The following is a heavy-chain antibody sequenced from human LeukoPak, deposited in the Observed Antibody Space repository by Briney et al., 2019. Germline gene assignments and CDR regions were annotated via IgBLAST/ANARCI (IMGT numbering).Heavy chain of an antibody. CDR1: GFTFSSYA. D-gene: IGHD3-3*01. J-gene: IGHJ6*02. CDR3: AREGYDFWSGYWESGMDV. CDR2: ISSNGGST. V-gene: IGHV3-64*01. Sequence: GGSLRLSCAASGFTFSSYAMHWVRQAPGKGLEYVSAISSNGGSTYYANSVKGRFTISRDNSKNTLYLQMGSLRAEDMAVYYCAREGYDFWSGYWESGMDVWGQGTTVTVSS.